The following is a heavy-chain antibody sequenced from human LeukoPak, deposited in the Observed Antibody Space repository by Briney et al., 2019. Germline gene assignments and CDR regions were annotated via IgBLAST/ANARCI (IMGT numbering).Heavy chain of an antibody. J-gene: IGHJ4*02. D-gene: IGHD6-13*01. CDR2: IYYSGRT. Sequence: PSETLSLTCTVSGGSISSSSYYWGWIRQPPGKGLEWIGSIYYSGRTYYNPSLKSRVTMSVDTSKYQFSLRLSSVNAADTAVYYCARDILATSIAAPYYWGQGTLVTVSS. V-gene: IGHV4-39*07. CDR3: ARDILATSIAAPYY. CDR1: GGSISSSSYY.